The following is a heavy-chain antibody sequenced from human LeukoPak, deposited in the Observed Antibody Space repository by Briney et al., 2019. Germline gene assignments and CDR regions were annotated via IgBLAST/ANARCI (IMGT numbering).Heavy chain of an antibody. J-gene: IGHJ4*02. CDR2: IRYDGSNK. D-gene: IGHD3-22*01. CDR3: AKVGVSTGHYYDSSLARPE. Sequence: PGGSLRLSCAASGFTISSYGMHWVRQAPGKGLEWVAFIRYDGSNKYYADSVKGRFTISRDNSKNTLYLQMNSLRAEDTAVYYCAKVGVSTGHYYDSSLARPEWGQGTLVTVSS. V-gene: IGHV3-30*02. CDR1: GFTISSYG.